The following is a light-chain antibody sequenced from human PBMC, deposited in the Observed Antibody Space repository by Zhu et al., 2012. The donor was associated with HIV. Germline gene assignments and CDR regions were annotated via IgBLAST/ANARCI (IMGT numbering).Light chain of an antibody. CDR1: QDITNY. CDR2: AAS. CDR3: QQLNSFPLT. Sequence: DIQLTQSPSFLSASVGDRVTITCRASQDITNYLAWYQQKPGKAPKLLIYAASTLQIGVPSRFRASGSGAEFTLTITSLQPEDFAIYYCQQLNSFPLTFGGGTKV. V-gene: IGKV1-9*01. J-gene: IGKJ4*01.